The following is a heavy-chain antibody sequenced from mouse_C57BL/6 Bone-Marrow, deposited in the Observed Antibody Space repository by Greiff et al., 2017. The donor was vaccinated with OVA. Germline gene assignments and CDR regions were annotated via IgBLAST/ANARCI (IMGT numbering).Heavy chain of an antibody. Sequence: QVQLQQYGAELVRPGASVTLSCKASGYTFTDYEMHWVKQTPVHGLEWIGAIDPETGGTAYNQKFKGKAILTADKSSSTAYMELRSLTSEDSAVYYCTRGYSNYYAMDYWGQGTSVTVSS. CDR1: GYTFTDYE. J-gene: IGHJ4*01. V-gene: IGHV1-15*01. D-gene: IGHD2-5*01. CDR3: TRGYSNYYAMDY. CDR2: IDPETGGT.